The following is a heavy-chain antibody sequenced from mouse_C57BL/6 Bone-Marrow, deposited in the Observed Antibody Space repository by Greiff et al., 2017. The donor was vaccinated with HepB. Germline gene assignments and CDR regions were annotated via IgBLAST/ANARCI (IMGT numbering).Heavy chain of an antibody. J-gene: IGHJ4*01. Sequence: EVHLVESEGGLVQPGSSMKLSCTASGFTFSDYYMAWVRQVPEKGLEWVANINYDGSSTYYLDSLKSRFIISRDNAKNILYLQMSSLKSEDTATYYCARGAAGSAMDYWGQGTSVTVSS. V-gene: IGHV5-16*01. CDR2: INYDGSST. CDR3: ARGAAGSAMDY. CDR1: GFTFSDYY.